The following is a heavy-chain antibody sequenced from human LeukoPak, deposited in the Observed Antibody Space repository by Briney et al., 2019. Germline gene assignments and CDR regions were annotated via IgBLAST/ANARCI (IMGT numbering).Heavy chain of an antibody. CDR3: ARAEQWLIDY. CDR1: GGSFSGYY. CDR2: INHSGST. J-gene: IGHJ4*02. Sequence: PSETLSLTCAVYGGSFSGYYWSWIRQPPGKGLEWIGEINHSGSTNYNPSLKSRVTISVDTSKSQFSLKLSSVTAADTAVYYCARAEQWLIDYWGQGTLVTVSS. D-gene: IGHD6-19*01. V-gene: IGHV4-34*01.